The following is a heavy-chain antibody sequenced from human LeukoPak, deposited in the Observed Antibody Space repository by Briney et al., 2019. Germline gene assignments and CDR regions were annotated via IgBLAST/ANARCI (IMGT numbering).Heavy chain of an antibody. V-gene: IGHV4-34*01. J-gene: IGHJ6*02. D-gene: IGHD3-10*01. Sequence: PSETLSLTCAVYGGSFSGYYWSWIRQPPGKGLEWIGETNHSGSTNYNPSLKSRVTISVDTSKNQFSLKLSSVTAADTAVYYCARGIIRPSLWFGELPYYYYYGMDVWGQGTTVTVSS. CDR3: ARGIIRPSLWFGELPYYYYYGMDV. CDR1: GGSFSGYY. CDR2: TNHSGST.